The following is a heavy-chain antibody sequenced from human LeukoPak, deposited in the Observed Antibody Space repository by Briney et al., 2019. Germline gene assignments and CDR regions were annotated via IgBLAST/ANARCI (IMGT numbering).Heavy chain of an antibody. CDR2: IKRSGDT. J-gene: IGHJ6*03. V-gene: IGHV3-69-1*02. Sequence: PGGSLRLSCAASGFDVSDFYMTWIRQAPGKGLEWVLSIKRSGDTNSAESVRGRFTISRDRAKNSLDLQLSSLRVEDSAVYYCSRTADSSDYLPRYYMGVWGKETTVTVS. D-gene: IGHD4-11*01. CDR3: SRTADSSDYLPRYYMGV. CDR1: GFDVSDFY.